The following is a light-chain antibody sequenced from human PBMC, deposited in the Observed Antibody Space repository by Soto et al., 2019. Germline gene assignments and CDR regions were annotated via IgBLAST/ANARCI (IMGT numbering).Light chain of an antibody. J-gene: IGKJ5*01. CDR1: QSVSNY. CDR2: DAS. V-gene: IGKV3-11*01. CDR3: HQRQSWPRT. Sequence: EIVLTQSPATLSLSPGERATLSCRASQSVSNYLAWYQQKPGQAPRLLIYDASNRATGIPARFSASGSGTDFTLTISDVQPEDFALYYCHQRQSWPRTFGQGTRLEIK.